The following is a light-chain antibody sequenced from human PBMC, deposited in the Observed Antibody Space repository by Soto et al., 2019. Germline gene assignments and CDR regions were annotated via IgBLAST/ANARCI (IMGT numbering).Light chain of an antibody. V-gene: IGKV3-15*01. CDR2: GAS. CDR3: QQYNNWPWT. CDR1: QSVGNN. Sequence: EIVLTQSPGTLSLSPGERATLSCRASQSVGNNYLAWYQQKPGQAPRLLIYGASTRATGIPARFSGSGSGTEFTLTISSLQSEDFAVYYCQQYNNWPWTFGQGTKVDIK. J-gene: IGKJ1*01.